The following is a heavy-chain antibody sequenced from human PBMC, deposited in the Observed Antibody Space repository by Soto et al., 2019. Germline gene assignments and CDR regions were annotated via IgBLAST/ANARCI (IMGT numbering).Heavy chain of an antibody. Sequence: GCSVRLSCAASGFTFSSYSMNWVRQAPGKGLEWVSSISSSSSYIYYADSVKGRFTISRDNAKNSLYLQMNSLRAEDTAVYYCARELTPMIANGLDYWGQGTLLTVS. J-gene: IGHJ4*02. CDR2: ISSSSSYI. V-gene: IGHV3-21*01. D-gene: IGHD3-22*01. CDR1: GFTFSSYS. CDR3: ARELTPMIANGLDY.